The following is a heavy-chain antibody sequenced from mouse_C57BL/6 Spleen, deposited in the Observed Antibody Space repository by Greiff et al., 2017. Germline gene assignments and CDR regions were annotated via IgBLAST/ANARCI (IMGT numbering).Heavy chain of an antibody. Sequence: QVQLQQPGAELVMPGASVKLSCKASGYTFTSYWMHWVKQRPGQGLEWIGEIDPSDSYTNYNQKFKGKSTLTVDKASSTAYMQLSSLTSEECAVYYCARSDGYWGQGTTLTVSS. CDR2: IDPSDSYT. CDR3: ARSDGY. D-gene: IGHD2-3*01. V-gene: IGHV1-69*01. CDR1: GYTFTSYW. J-gene: IGHJ2*01.